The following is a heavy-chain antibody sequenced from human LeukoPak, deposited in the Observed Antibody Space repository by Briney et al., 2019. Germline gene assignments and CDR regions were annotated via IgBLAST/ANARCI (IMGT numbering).Heavy chain of an antibody. V-gene: IGHV3-30*04. D-gene: IGHD2/OR15-2a*01. CDR3: ATESSLSN. CDR2: ISYDGTYA. Sequence: PGGSLRLSCVASGLTFSSLAMDWVRQALGKGLEWVGDISYDGTYASYAGSVRGRFTISRDNSKNTLYLQMNSLRTEDTAVYYCATESSLSNWGLGTLVTVSS. CDR1: GLTFSSLA. J-gene: IGHJ4*02.